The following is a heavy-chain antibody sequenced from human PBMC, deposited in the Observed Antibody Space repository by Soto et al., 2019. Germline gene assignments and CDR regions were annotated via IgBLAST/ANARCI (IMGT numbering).Heavy chain of an antibody. J-gene: IGHJ6*03. Sequence: GGSLRLSCAASGFTFSSYAMSWVRQAPGKGLEWVSAISGSGGSTYYADSVKGRFTISRDNAKNTLYLQMNSLRAEDTAVYYCARGSPRYEYCSGGSCYSFGYYYYMDVWGKGTTVTVSS. CDR2: ISGSGGST. CDR1: GFTFSSYA. V-gene: IGHV3-23*01. CDR3: ARGSPRYEYCSGGSCYSFGYYYYMDV. D-gene: IGHD2-15*01.